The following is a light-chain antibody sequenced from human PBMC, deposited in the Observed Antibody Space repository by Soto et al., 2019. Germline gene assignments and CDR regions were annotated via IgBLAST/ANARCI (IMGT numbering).Light chain of an antibody. CDR3: GSYTSTSPLV. J-gene: IGLJ2*01. CDR2: EVS. CDR1: SSDVGGYNY. V-gene: IGLV2-14*01. Sequence: QSALTQPASVSGSPGQSITISCTGTSSDVGGYNYVSWYQQHPGKAPKLMISEVSNRPSGVPNRFSGSKSGTTASLTISGLQAGEGGIYNSGSYTSTSPLVFGGGPSLPAL.